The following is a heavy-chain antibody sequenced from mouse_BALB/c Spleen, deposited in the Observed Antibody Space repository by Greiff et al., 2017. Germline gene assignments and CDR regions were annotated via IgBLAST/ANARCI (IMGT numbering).Heavy chain of an antibody. CDR1: GYSFTGYT. CDR3: ARDYRYDAAWFAY. D-gene: IGHD2-14*01. J-gene: IGHJ3*01. Sequence: VQLKQSGPELVKPGASMKISCKASGYSFTGYTMNWVKQSHGKNLEWIGLINPYNGGTSYNQKFKGKATLTVDKSSSTAYMELLSLTSEDSAVYYCARDYRYDAAWFAYWGQGTLVTVSA. V-gene: IGHV1-18*01. CDR2: INPYNGGT.